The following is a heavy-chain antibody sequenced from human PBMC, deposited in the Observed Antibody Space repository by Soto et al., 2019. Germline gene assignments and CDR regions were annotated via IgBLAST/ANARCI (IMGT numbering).Heavy chain of an antibody. CDR1: GYTFTSYP. CDR3: ARAGYNYGSNYYGMEV. V-gene: IGHV1-3*01. J-gene: IGHJ6*02. Sequence: ASVKVSCKASGYTFTSYPIHWVRRAPGQRLEWMGWIDAGDGNTKYPQKFLGRVTFTTDTSARTVYMALSSLRSEDTAVYYCARAGYNYGSNYYGMEVWGQGTTVSVSS. D-gene: IGHD5-18*01. CDR2: IDAGDGNT.